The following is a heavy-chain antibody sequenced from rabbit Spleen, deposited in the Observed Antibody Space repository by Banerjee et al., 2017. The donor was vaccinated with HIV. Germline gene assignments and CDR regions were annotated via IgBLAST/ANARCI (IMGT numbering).Heavy chain of an antibody. CDR1: GFSFSNNYV. CDR2: ISAGSSDNA. V-gene: IGHV1S45*01. D-gene: IGHD4-1*01. Sequence: QEQLEESGGDLVKPGASLTLTCTASGFSFSNNYVMCWVRQAPGKGLEWIACISAGSSDNAYCEGWAEGRFTISKTSSTTVTLQMTSLTAADTAAYFCARDGYSRGWGIILYYFNLWGPGTLVTVS. J-gene: IGHJ4*01. CDR3: ARDGYSRGWGIILYYFNL.